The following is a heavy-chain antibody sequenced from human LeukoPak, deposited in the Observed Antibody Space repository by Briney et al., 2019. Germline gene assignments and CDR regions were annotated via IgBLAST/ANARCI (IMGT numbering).Heavy chain of an antibody. J-gene: IGHJ6*02. Sequence: GGSLRLSCAASGFTFSSYAMHWVRQAPGKGLEWVAVISYDGSNKYYADSVKGRFTISRDNSKNTLYLQMNSLRAEDTAVYYCARVLPHDYYGSESYFPKPNYYYYYGMDVWGQGTTVTVSS. D-gene: IGHD3-10*01. V-gene: IGHV3-30*04. CDR3: ARVLPHDYYGSESYFPKPNYYYYYGMDV. CDR2: ISYDGSNK. CDR1: GFTFSSYA.